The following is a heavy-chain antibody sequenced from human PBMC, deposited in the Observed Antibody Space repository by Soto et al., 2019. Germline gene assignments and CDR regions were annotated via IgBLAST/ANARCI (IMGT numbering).Heavy chain of an antibody. CDR2: INPNSGGT. CDR1: GYTFTGYY. V-gene: IGHV1-2*04. CDR3: VRDRWLAAFDS. Sequence: GSSVKVSCKASGYTFTGYYMHLVRQAPGQGLEWMGWINPNSGGTNYAQKFQGWVTMTRDTAISTAYMELSTLRSDDRAVYYGVRDRWLAAFDSWGQGTLVTVSS. D-gene: IGHD5-12*01. J-gene: IGHJ4*02.